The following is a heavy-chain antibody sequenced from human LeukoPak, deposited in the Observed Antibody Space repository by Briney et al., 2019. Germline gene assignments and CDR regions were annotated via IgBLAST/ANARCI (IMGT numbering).Heavy chain of an antibody. V-gene: IGHV3-74*01. D-gene: IGHD3-10*01. CDR1: GFTFSSYW. CDR2: INSDGSST. Sequence: SGGSLRLSCAASGFTFSSYWMHWVRQAPGKGLVWVSRINSDGSSTSYADSVKGRFTISRDNAKNTLYLQMNSLRAEDTAVYYCARRKMWELYDAFDIWGQGTMVTVSS. CDR3: ARRKMWELYDAFDI. J-gene: IGHJ3*02.